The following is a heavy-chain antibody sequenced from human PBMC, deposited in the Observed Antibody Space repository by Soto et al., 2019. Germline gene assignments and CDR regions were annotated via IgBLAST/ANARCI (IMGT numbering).Heavy chain of an antibody. J-gene: IGHJ4*02. Sequence: GGSLRLSCAASGFTFSSYAMSWVRQAPGKGLEWVSAITGSGGSTYYADSVKGRFTISRDNSKNTLYPQMNSLRAEDTAVYYCAKVVVVPAAIKNRPFDYWGQGTLVTVSS. CDR2: ITGSGGST. D-gene: IGHD2-2*01. CDR3: AKVVVVPAAIKNRPFDY. CDR1: GFTFSSYA. V-gene: IGHV3-23*01.